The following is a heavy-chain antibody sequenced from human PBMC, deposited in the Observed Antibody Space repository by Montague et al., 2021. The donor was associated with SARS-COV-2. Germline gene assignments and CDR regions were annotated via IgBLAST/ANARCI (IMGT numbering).Heavy chain of an antibody. CDR3: ARGYCSSTTCYRSLHY. J-gene: IGHJ4*02. V-gene: IGHV4-34*01. CDR1: RGSFSGYY. D-gene: IGHD2-2*01. CDR2: INHSGGV. Sequence: SETLSLTCTVHRGSFSGYYWTWIRQPPGKGLEWSGEINHSGGVNYNPSLKSRVPISVDTSKNHFSLKLRSVTAAATAIYYCARGYCSSTTCYRSLHYWGQGTLVAVSS.